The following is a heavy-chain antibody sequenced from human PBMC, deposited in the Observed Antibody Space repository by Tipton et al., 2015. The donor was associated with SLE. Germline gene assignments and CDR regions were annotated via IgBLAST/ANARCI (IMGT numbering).Heavy chain of an antibody. J-gene: IGHJ4*02. V-gene: IGHV3-30*04. CDR1: GFTFNIYA. Sequence: SGFTFNIYALHWVRQAPGKGLEWVAVISYDGSHKYYADSVKGRFTISRDNSQNTLYLQMNSPRAEDTAVYYCARGEGIAAGGTFSLDYWGQGTLVTVSS. D-gene: IGHD6-25*01. CDR2: ISYDGSHK. CDR3: ARGEGIAAGGTFSLDY.